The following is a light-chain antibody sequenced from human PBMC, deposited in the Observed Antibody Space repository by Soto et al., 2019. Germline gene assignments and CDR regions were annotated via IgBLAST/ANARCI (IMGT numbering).Light chain of an antibody. V-gene: IGKV1-39*01. CDR3: HQSYGVPFT. CDR1: QSISTY. Sequence: DIQMTQSPSSLSASVGDRVTITCRASQSISTYLNWYQHKPGEAPKLLIFAVSNFPSGVPSRFSGSGSGTDFSLTISSLQPEDVATYYCHQSYGVPFTFGPGTEVDVK. CDR2: AVS. J-gene: IGKJ3*01.